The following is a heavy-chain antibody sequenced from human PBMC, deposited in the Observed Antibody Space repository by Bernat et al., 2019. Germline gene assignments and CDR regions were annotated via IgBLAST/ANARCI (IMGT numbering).Heavy chain of an antibody. V-gene: IGHV4-34*01. CDR1: GGSFSGYY. Sequence: QVQLQQWGAGLLKPSETLSLTCAVYGGSFSGYYWSWIRQPPGKGLEWIGEINHSGSTNYNPSLKSRVTISVDTSKNQFSLKLSSVTAADTAVYYCVIPSADCASSSCYSGYFGYWGQGTLVTVSS. CDR2: INHSGST. D-gene: IGHD2-2*01. CDR3: VIPSADCASSSCYSGYFGY. J-gene: IGHJ4*02.